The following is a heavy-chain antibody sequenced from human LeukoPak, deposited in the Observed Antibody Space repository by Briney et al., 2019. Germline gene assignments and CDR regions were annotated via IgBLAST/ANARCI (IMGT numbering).Heavy chain of an antibody. CDR2: IYKDGST. J-gene: IGHJ5*02. V-gene: IGHV4-59*08. Sequence: SETLSLTCTVSGDSISSSYWSWLRQSPGKGLEWIGRIYKDGSTIYNPSLKRRVTISIDTSRNHFSLKVTSVTAADTAVYYCARRVTEGIPVNEGNWFDPWGQGTLVTVSS. CDR1: GDSISSSY. CDR3: ARRVTEGIPVNEGNWFDP. D-gene: IGHD2-2*01.